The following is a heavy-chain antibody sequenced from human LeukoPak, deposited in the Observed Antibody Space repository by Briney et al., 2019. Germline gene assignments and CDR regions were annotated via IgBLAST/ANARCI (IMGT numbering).Heavy chain of an antibody. CDR2: IRYDGSNK. V-gene: IGHV3-30*02. J-gene: IGHJ4*02. Sequence: GGSLRLSCAASGFTFSSYGMHWVRQAPGKGLEWVAFIRYDGSNKYYADSVKGRFTISRDNSKNTLYLQMNSLRAEDTAVYYCAKDLRKVVGVPAAMGVDYWGQGTLVTVSS. D-gene: IGHD2-2*01. CDR3: AKDLRKVVGVPAAMGVDY. CDR1: GFTFSSYG.